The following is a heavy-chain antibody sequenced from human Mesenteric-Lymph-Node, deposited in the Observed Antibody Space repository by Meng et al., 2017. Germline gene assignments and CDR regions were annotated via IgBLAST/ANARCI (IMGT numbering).Heavy chain of an antibody. D-gene: IGHD4-17*01. V-gene: IGHV1-18*01. Sequence: ASVKVSCKASGYTFTSYGIIWVRQAPGQGLEWMGWISAYNGNTTYAQKLQGRVTMNTDTSTSTAYMELRSLRSDDTAAYFCARSAYGDYVKYYDYWGQGTLVTVSS. J-gene: IGHJ4*02. CDR2: ISAYNGNT. CDR3: ARSAYGDYVKYYDY. CDR1: GYTFTSYG.